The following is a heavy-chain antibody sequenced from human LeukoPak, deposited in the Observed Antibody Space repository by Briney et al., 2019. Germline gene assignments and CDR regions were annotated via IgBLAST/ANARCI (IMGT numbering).Heavy chain of an antibody. J-gene: IGHJ5*02. CDR1: GFTFSDYY. Sequence: PGGSLRLSCAASGFTFSDYYMTWIRQAPGRGLEWISYINGSSSDTKYADSVKGRFTISRDNAKNSVYLLMNSLRAEDTAVYYCARRGTTYCTVDSCHPNWFDPWGQGTLVTASS. CDR3: ARRGTTYCTVDSCHPNWFDP. CDR2: INGSSSDT. V-gene: IGHV3-11*03. D-gene: IGHD2-15*01.